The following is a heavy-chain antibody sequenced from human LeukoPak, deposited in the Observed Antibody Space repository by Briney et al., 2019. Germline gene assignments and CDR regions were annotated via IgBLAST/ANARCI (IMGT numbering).Heavy chain of an antibody. D-gene: IGHD1-26*01. CDR3: ARDRSGRYPDAFDI. CDR1: GFTFSSYG. J-gene: IGHJ3*02. Sequence: EPGGSLRLSCAASGFTFSSYGMHWVRQAPGKGLEWVAFIRYDGSNKYYADSVKGRFTISRDNSKNTLYLQMNSLRLEDTAVYYCARDRSGRYPDAFDIWGQGTMVTVSS. CDR2: IRYDGSNK. V-gene: IGHV3-30*02.